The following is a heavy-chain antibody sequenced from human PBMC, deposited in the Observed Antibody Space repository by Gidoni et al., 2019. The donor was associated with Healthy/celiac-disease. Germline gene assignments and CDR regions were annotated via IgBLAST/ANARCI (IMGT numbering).Heavy chain of an antibody. CDR1: GFTLRSYA. Sequence: EVQLLESGGGLVQHGGSLRPSCAASGFTLRSYATRWVRQAPGKGMGWVSAISGSVGSTYYADSVKGRFTISRDNSKNTLYLQMNSLRAEDTAVYYCAKDSRKAAALHNFDYWGQGTLVTVSS. V-gene: IGHV3-23*01. CDR3: AKDSRKAAALHNFDY. CDR2: ISGSVGST. J-gene: IGHJ4*02. D-gene: IGHD6-13*01.